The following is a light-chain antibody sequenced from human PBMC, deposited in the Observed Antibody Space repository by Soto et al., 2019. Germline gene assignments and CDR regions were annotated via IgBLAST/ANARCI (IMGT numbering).Light chain of an antibody. Sequence: VLTQSPVTLSLSPGERAPLSCRGSQSVSSYLAWYQQQPGQAPRLLLYDISNRATGIPPRFSGSGSGTDFTLTISSLQSEDFAVYYCQQHHNWPLITFGQGTRLEIK. CDR2: DIS. CDR3: QQHHNWPLIT. CDR1: QSVSSY. V-gene: IGKV3-11*01. J-gene: IGKJ5*01.